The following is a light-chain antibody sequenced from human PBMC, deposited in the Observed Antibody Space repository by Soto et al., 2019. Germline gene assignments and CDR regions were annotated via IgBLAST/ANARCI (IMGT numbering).Light chain of an antibody. V-gene: IGKV1-6*01. CDR3: LQDYNYPYT. J-gene: IGKJ2*01. Sequence: AIQMTQPPSSLSASVGDRVTITCRASQGIRNDLGWYQQKPGKAPKLLIYAASSLQSGVPTRFRGSGSGTDFTLTISSLQPEDFATYYCLQDYNYPYTFGQGTKVDIK. CDR2: AAS. CDR1: QGIRND.